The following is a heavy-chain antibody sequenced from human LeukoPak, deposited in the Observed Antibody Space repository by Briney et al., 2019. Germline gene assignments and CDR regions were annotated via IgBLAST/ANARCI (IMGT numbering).Heavy chain of an antibody. CDR3: VRVREKWGSGFDS. D-gene: IGHD7-27*01. J-gene: IGHJ4*02. Sequence: GGSLRLSCGASGFSFSNYWMSWVRQAPGKGLEWVASIKENGNEKYYVDSVKGRFTISRDNAENSLYLQMNNLRAEDTAVYYCVRVREKWGSGFDSWGQGTLVTVSS. V-gene: IGHV3-7*01. CDR2: IKENGNEK. CDR1: GFSFSNYW.